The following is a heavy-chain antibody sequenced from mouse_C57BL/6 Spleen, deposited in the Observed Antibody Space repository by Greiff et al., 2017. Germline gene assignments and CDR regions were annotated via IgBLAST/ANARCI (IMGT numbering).Heavy chain of an antibody. CDR3: APIYYDYDRAMDY. Sequence: EVHLVESGGGLVKPGGSLKLSCAASGFTFSDYGMPWVRQAPEKGLEWVAYISSGSSTIYYADTMKGRFTISRDNAKNTLFLQMTSLRSEDTAMYYCAPIYYDYDRAMDYWGQGTSVTVSS. D-gene: IGHD2-4*01. CDR1: GFTFSDYG. CDR2: ISSGSSTI. J-gene: IGHJ4*01. V-gene: IGHV5-17*01.